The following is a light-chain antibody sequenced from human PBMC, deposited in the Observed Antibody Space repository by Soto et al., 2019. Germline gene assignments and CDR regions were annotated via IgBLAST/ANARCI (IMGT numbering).Light chain of an antibody. V-gene: IGKV3-20*01. CDR2: GAS. J-gene: IGKJ1*01. Sequence: PRERATLSCRTSQSVSSSYLAWYQQKPGQAPRLLVYGASSRATGSPDRFSGRGSGTDFTLTISRLEPEDFAVYFCHQYRRSPQTFGQGTKVDIK. CDR3: HQYRRSPQT. CDR1: QSVSSSY.